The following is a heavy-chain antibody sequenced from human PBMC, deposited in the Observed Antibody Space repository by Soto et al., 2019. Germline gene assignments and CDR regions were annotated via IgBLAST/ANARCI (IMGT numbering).Heavy chain of an antibody. D-gene: IGHD2-15*01. V-gene: IGHV1-69*02. CDR3: ASRGYCSGGSCYPNYYYYGMDV. CDR1: GGTFSSYT. CDR2: IIPILGIA. J-gene: IGHJ6*02. Sequence: QVQLVQSGAEVKKPGSSVKVSCKASGGTFSSYTISWVRQAPGQGLEWMGRIIPILGIANYAQKFQGRVTITADKSTSAADMELSSRRCEDTAVYYCASRGYCSGGSCYPNYYYYGMDVWGQETTVTVSS.